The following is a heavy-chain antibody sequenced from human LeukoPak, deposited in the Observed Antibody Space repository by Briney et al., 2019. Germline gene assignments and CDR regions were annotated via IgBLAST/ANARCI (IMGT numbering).Heavy chain of an antibody. V-gene: IGHV1-3*01. J-gene: IGHJ6*02. Sequence: ASVKVSCKASGYTFTSYYMHWVRQAPGQRLEWMGWINAGNGNTKYSQKFQGRVTITRDTSASTAYMELSSLRSEDTAVYYCARAVAGNTYYYYYGMDVWGQGTTVTVSS. CDR2: INAGNGNT. CDR1: GYTFTSYY. CDR3: ARAVAGNTYYYYYGMDV. D-gene: IGHD6-19*01.